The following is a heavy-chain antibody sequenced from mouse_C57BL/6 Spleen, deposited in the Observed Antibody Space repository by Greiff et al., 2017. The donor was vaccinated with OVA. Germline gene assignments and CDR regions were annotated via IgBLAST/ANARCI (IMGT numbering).Heavy chain of an antibody. V-gene: IGHV8-12*01. J-gene: IGHJ2*01. Sequence: QVTLKVSGPGILQSSQTLSLTCSFSGFSLSTSGMGVSWIRQPSGKGLEWLVHIYWDDDKRYNPFLKRGLTISKDTSRNQVFLKITSVDTADTATYYCARISDGYYHYFDYWGQGTTLTVSS. CDR3: ARISDGYYHYFDY. CDR1: GFSLSTSGMG. CDR2: IYWDDDK. D-gene: IGHD2-3*01.